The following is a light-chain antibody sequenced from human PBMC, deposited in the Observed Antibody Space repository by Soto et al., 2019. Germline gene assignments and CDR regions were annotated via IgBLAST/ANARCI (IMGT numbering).Light chain of an antibody. CDR1: QSFSSN. J-gene: IGKJ1*01. CDR3: QQYNNWPPWT. CDR2: GAS. V-gene: IGKV3-15*01. Sequence: EIVMTLSPATLSVSQGERATLSCRASQSFSSNLAWYQQKPGQAPRLLIYGASTRATGIPARFSGSGSGTEFTLTISSLQAEDCAVYYCQQYNNWPPWTFGQGNKVEIK.